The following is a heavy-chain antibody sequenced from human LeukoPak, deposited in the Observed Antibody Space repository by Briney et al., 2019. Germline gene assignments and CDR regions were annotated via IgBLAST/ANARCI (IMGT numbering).Heavy chain of an antibody. Sequence: ASMTVSCKASGYTFTGYYMHWVRQAPGQGLEWMGWINPNSGGTNYAQKFQGRVTMTRDTSISTAYMELSRLRSDDTAVYYCARVREDDILDYWGQGTLVTVSS. D-gene: IGHD3-10*01. J-gene: IGHJ4*02. CDR1: GYTFTGYY. V-gene: IGHV1-2*02. CDR3: ARVREDDILDY. CDR2: INPNSGGT.